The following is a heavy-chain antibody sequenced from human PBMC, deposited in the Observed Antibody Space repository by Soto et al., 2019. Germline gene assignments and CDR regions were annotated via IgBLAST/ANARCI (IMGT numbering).Heavy chain of an antibody. V-gene: IGHV3-21*01. Sequence: EVLLVESGGGLVKPGGSLRLSCAASGFTFSTYNMNWVRQAPGKGLEWVSSINGRGNYIYYTDAVKGRFTISRDNAKTSLYLQMNSLRAEDTAVYYCAREDSIVGATSAFDYRGQGTLVTVSS. CDR1: GFTFSTYN. D-gene: IGHD1-26*01. CDR3: AREDSIVGATSAFDY. J-gene: IGHJ4*02. CDR2: INGRGNYI.